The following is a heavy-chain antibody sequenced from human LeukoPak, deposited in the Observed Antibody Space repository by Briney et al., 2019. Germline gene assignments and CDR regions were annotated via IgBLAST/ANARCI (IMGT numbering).Heavy chain of an antibody. Sequence: GGSLRLSCAASGFTFSSYAMSWVRQAPGKGLEWVSAISGSGGSTYYADSVKGRFTISRDNSKNTLYLQMNSLRAEDTAVYYCAKDPPTTYYYGSGSRNAGRYYGMDVWGQGTTVIVSS. D-gene: IGHD3-10*01. CDR1: GFTFSSYA. CDR3: AKDPPTTYYYGSGSRNAGRYYGMDV. J-gene: IGHJ6*02. CDR2: ISGSGGST. V-gene: IGHV3-23*01.